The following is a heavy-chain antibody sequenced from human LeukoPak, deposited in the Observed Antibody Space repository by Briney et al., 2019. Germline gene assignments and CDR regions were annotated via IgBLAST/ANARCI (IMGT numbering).Heavy chain of an antibody. D-gene: IGHD3-10*01. Sequence: GGSLRLSCAASGFTFSSYSMNWVRQAPGKGLEWVSSISSSSSYIYYADSVKGRFTISRDNAKNSLYLQMNSLRAEDTAVYYCARFGLVYGSDGYFDYWGQGTLVTVSS. CDR1: GFTFSSYS. V-gene: IGHV3-21*01. CDR3: ARFGLVYGSDGYFDY. J-gene: IGHJ4*02. CDR2: ISSSSSYI.